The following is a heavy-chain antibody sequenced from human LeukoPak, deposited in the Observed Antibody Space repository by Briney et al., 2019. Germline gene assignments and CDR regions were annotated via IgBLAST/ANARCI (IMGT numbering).Heavy chain of an antibody. CDR3: ARQDPYYYYMDV. J-gene: IGHJ6*03. CDR1: GYTFTSYD. V-gene: IGHV1-8*01. Sequence: GASVKVSCKASGYTFTSYDINWVRQATGQGLEWMGWVNPNSGNTGYAQKFQGRVTMTRNTSISTAYMELSSLRSEDTAVYYCARQDPYYYYMDVWGKGTTVTVSS. CDR2: VNPNSGNT.